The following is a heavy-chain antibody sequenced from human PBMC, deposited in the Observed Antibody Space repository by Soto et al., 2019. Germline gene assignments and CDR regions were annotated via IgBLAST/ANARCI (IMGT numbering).Heavy chain of an antibody. CDR2: INPSGGST. D-gene: IGHD2-2*01. CDR1: GYTFTSYY. J-gene: IGHJ4*02. Sequence: ASVKVSCKASGYTFTSYYMHWVRQAPGQGLEWMGIINPSGGSTSYAQKFQGRVTMTRDTSTSTVYMELSSLRSEDTAVYYCATERKYCSSTSCYEEGLDYWGQGTLVTVSS. V-gene: IGHV1-46*01. CDR3: ATERKYCSSTSCYEEGLDY.